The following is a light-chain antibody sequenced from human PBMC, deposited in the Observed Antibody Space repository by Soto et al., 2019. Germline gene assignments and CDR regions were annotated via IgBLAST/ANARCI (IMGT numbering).Light chain of an antibody. CDR2: DVS. Sequence: QSVLTQPASVSGSPGQSITISCTGTSSDVVGYDYVSWYQQHPGKAPKLILYDVSDRPSGVSNRFSGSKSGNTASLTISGLQAEDEAYYYCSSYTTGSTLVVFGGGTKVTVL. V-gene: IGLV2-14*03. CDR3: SSYTTGSTLVV. J-gene: IGLJ2*01. CDR1: SSDVVGYDY.